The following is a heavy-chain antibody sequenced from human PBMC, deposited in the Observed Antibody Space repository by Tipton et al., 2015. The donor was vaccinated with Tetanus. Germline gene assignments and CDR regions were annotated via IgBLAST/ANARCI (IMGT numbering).Heavy chain of an antibody. D-gene: IGHD3-3*01. CDR1: GASISGSGHY. J-gene: IGHJ4*02. CDR3: ARIHDYWSGYFDF. V-gene: IGHV4-61*08. CDR2: VYHSGLT. Sequence: LRLSCSVSGASISGSGHYWTWIRQPPGKELEWVGYVYHSGLTNYNPSLKDRLTISRGTSRNQFSLTLTSVTAADTAVYYCARIHDYWSGYFDFWGQGTPVTVSP.